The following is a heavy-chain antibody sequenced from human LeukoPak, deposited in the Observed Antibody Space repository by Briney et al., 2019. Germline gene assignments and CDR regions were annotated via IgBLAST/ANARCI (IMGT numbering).Heavy chain of an antibody. D-gene: IGHD3-3*01. J-gene: IGHJ5*02. Sequence: GASVKVSCKASGYTFTDYYMHWVRQAPGQGLEWMGIISPSGGSTSYAQKFQGRVTMTRDMSTSTVYMELSSLRSEDTAVYYCARDTSHSWFDPWGQGTLVTVSS. CDR3: ARDTSHSWFDP. V-gene: IGHV1-46*01. CDR1: GYTFTDYY. CDR2: ISPSGGST.